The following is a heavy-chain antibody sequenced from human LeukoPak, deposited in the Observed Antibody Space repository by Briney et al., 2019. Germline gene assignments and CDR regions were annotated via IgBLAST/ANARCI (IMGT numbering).Heavy chain of an antibody. J-gene: IGHJ4*02. V-gene: IGHV1-18*01. Sequence: ASVKVSFKASGYSFSNLGISGVRQAPGQGREWVAWIIAVTGNTNYAQKFQGRVTVITDTSTSTAYMELRGLRSDDTAVYSCASDNDHGTFQAENYWGPGTLVTVSS. D-gene: IGHD1-1*01. CDR3: ASDNDHGTFQAENY. CDR2: IIAVTGNT. CDR1: GYSFSNLG.